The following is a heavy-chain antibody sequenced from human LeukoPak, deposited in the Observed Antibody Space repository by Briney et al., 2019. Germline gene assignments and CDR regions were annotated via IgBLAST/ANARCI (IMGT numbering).Heavy chain of an antibody. D-gene: IGHD4-17*01. V-gene: IGHV4-61*02. CDR2: IYTSGTT. CDR3: ARMGTVTTKFAP. J-gene: IGHJ5*02. CDR1: GGSISSGNYC. Sequence: SETLSLTCTVSGGSISSGNYCWNWIRQPAGKGLEWIGRIYTSGTTNYNPSLKSRVTISVDTSKNQFSLTLSSVTAADTAVYYCARMGTVTTKFAPWGQGTLVTVSS.